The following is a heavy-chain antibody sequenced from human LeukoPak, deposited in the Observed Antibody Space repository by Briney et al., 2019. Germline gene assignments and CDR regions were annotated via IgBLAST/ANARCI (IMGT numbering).Heavy chain of an antibody. CDR1: GGSISSYY. CDR2: IYYSGST. Sequence: SSETLSLTCTVSGGSISSYYWSWIRQPPGKGLEWIGYIYYSGSTNYNPSLKSRVTISVDTSKNQFSLKLSSVTAADTAVYYCARVGAAAGTGYFQHWGQGTLVTVSS. J-gene: IGHJ1*01. CDR3: ARVGAAAGTGYFQH. D-gene: IGHD6-13*01. V-gene: IGHV4-59*12.